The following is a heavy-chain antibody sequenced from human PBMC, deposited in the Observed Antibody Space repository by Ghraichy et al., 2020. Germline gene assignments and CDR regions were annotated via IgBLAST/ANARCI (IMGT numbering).Heavy chain of an antibody. J-gene: IGHJ4*02. D-gene: IGHD6-19*01. CDR3: AGSGGWLLHN. CDR1: GSFFSSYF. Sequence: GGSLRLSCAASGSFFSSYFMSWVRQAPGKGLEWVANINQDESGKNYVDSVRGRFTISRDNAKNSLYLQMHSLRAEDTAVYYCAGSGGWLLHNWGQGTLVIVSS. V-gene: IGHV3-7*03. CDR2: INQDESGK.